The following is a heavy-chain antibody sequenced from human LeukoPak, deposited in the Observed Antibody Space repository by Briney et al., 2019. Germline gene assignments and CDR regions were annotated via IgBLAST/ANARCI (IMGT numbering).Heavy chain of an antibody. CDR3: ARDDVAARSARAYFDL. V-gene: IGHV4-4*07. J-gene: IGHJ2*01. CDR2: IYTRAST. D-gene: IGHD6-6*01. CDR1: GGSVSGDY. Sequence: SGTLSVTCTVCGGSVSGDYRSWIREPAGRGREWSGRIYTRASTNYNPSLNSRVTMSVDTSKNQFSLKLSSVTAPATAVYYCARDDVAARSARAYFDLWGRGTLVTVSS.